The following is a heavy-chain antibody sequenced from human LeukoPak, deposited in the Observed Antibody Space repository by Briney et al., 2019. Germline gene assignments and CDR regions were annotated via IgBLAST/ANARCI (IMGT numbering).Heavy chain of an antibody. CDR3: ARPVGGNCSATSCYRGAQYGY. CDR2: IDPSDSFT. J-gene: IGHJ4*02. V-gene: IGHV5-10-1*01. CDR1: GYSFTSYW. Sequence: KAGESLKISCLGFGYSFTSYWISWVRQMPGKGLEWMGKIDPSDSFTKYSPSFQGHVTMSVDKSINTAFLHCSGLKASDTAIYYCARPVGGNCSATSCYRGAQYGYWGQGTLVTVSS. D-gene: IGHD2-2*03.